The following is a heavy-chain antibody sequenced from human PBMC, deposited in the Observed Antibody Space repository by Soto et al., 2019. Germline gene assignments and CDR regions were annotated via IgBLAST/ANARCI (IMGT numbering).Heavy chain of an antibody. CDR1: GFMFSAYW. V-gene: IGHV3-7*01. Sequence: EVQLVESGGGLVQPGGSLRLSCAASGFMFSAYWMSWVRQDPGKGLEWVATISGGATDKFYVDSVKGRFTISGDDTKNSLYLQMNSLRDEDTAVYYCVREDWHRFDSWGQGTLVTVSS. J-gene: IGHJ4*02. CDR3: VREDWHRFDS. D-gene: IGHD2-21*01. CDR2: ISGGATDK.